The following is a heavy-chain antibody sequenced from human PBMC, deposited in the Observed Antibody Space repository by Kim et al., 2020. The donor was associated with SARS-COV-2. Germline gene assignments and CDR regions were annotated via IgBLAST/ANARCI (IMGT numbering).Heavy chain of an antibody. D-gene: IGHD2-15*01. V-gene: IGHV4-39*01. Sequence: SETLSLTCTVSGGSISSSSYYWGWIRQPPGKGLEWIGSIYYSGSTYYNPSLKSRVTISIDTSKNQFSLKLSSVTAADTAVYYCADSPGEYGMDVWGQGTTVTVSS. CDR3: ADSPGEYGMDV. CDR1: GGSISSSSYY. CDR2: IYYSGST. J-gene: IGHJ6*02.